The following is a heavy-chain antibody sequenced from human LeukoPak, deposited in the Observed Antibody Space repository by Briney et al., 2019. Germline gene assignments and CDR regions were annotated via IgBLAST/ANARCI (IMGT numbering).Heavy chain of an antibody. CDR1: GFTFSSYA. CDR2: ISGSGGST. J-gene: IGHJ5*02. V-gene: IGHV3-23*01. CDR3: AKDVIIQVVAATFDP. Sequence: GGSLRLSCAASGFTFSSYAMSWVRQAPGKGLEWVSAISGSGGSTYYADSVKGRFPISRDNSKNTLYLQMNSLRAEDTAVYYCAKDVIIQVVAATFDPWGQGTLVTVSS. D-gene: IGHD2-15*01.